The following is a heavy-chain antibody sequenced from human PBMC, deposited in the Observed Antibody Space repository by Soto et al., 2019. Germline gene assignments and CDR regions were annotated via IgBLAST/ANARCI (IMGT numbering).Heavy chain of an antibody. J-gene: IGHJ4*02. Sequence: GGSLRLSCAASGFTFSRDGMGWVRQAPGKGLEWVSLITDNGGSTYYADSVKGRFTISRDNTKNTLFLQMNSLRAEDTAVYYCAKERATTTAFDYWGQGALVTVSS. CDR1: GFTFSRDG. CDR2: ITDNGGST. V-gene: IGHV3-23*01. CDR3: AKERATTTAFDY. D-gene: IGHD4-17*01.